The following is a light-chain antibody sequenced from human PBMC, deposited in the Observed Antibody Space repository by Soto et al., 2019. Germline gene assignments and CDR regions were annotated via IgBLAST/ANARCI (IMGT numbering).Light chain of an antibody. CDR1: QAITRS. J-gene: IGKJ2*01. CDR2: AAS. CDR3: QQYSSFPYT. Sequence: DIQMTQSPSSVSASVGDRVTITCRASQAITRSLAWYQQKPGEAPKLPIYAASILQSGVPSRFSGSGSGTEFTLTISSLQPDDFATYYCQQYSSFPYTFGQGTKVEIK. V-gene: IGKV1-12*01.